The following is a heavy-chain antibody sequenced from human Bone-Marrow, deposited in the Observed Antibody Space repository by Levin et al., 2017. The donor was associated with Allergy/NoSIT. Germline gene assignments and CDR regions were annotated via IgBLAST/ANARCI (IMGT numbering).Heavy chain of an antibody. CDR3: ARGDYCSSTSCYGGDNWFDP. J-gene: IGHJ5*02. CDR1: GFTFSSYS. V-gene: IGHV3-21*01. CDR2: ISSSSSYI. Sequence: PGGSLRLSCAASGFTFSSYSMNWVRQAPGKGLEWVSSISSSSSYIYYADSVKGRFTISRDNAKNSLYLQMNSLRAEDTAVYYCARGDYCSSTSCYGGDNWFDPWGQGTLVTVSS. D-gene: IGHD2-2*01.